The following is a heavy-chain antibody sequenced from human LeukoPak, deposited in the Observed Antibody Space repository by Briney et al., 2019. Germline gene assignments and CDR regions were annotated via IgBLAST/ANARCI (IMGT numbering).Heavy chain of an antibody. CDR3: ARHRRDGYIFSSRHAERNDY. V-gene: IGHV4-34*01. CDR1: GGSFSGYY. D-gene: IGHD5-24*01. J-gene: IGHJ4*02. Sequence: SETLSLTCAVYGGSFSGYYWSWIRQPPGKGLEWIGEINHSGSTNYNPSLKSRVTISVDTSKNQFSLKLSSVTAADTAVYYCARHRRDGYIFSSRHAERNDYWGQGTLVTVSS. CDR2: INHSGST.